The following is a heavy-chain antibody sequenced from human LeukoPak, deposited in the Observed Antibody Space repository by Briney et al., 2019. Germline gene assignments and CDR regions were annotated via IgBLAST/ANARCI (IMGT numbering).Heavy chain of an antibody. V-gene: IGHV4-34*01. CDR2: INHSGST. Sequence: SETLSLTCAVYGGSFSGYYWSWIRQPPGKGLEWIGEINHSGSTNYNPSLKSRVTISVDTSKNQFSLKLSSVTAADTAVYYCARASWSYYRHPPRLIDYWGQGTLVTVSS. CDR3: ARASWSYYRHPPRLIDY. CDR1: GGSFSGYY. J-gene: IGHJ4*02. D-gene: IGHD1-26*01.